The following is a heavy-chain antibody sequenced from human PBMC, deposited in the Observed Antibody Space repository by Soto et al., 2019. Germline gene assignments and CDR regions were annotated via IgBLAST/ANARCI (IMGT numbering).Heavy chain of an antibody. V-gene: IGHV3-7*01. Sequence: EVQLVESGGDLVQPGGSLRLSCAASGFTFSTYWMTWVRQTPGRGLEWVANIRKGGDVKNYADSVKGRFTISRDNAKNSLYLQMSSLRAEDTAIYYCARVAEMGTVTKGYYYYMDVWGKGTTVTVSS. D-gene: IGHD4-17*01. CDR3: ARVAEMGTVTKGYYYYMDV. CDR1: GFTFSTYW. CDR2: IRKGGDVK. J-gene: IGHJ6*03.